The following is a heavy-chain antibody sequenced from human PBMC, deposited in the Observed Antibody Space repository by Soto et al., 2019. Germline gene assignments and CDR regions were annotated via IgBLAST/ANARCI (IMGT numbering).Heavy chain of an antibody. D-gene: IGHD6-13*01. CDR2: IYYSGST. V-gene: IGHV4-59*08. CDR1: GGPISSYF. CDR3: ARLVWGSSWFYFDY. J-gene: IGHJ4*02. Sequence: PSETLTLTCAVAGGPISSYFWGWIRQPPGKGLEWIGYIYYSGSTDYNPSLKSRVTISVDTSKNQFSLKLSSVTAADTAVYYCARLVWGSSWFYFDYWGQGTLVTV.